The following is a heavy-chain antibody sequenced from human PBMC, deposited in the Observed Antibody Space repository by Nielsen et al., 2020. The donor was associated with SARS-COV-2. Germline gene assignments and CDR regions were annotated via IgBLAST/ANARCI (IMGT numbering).Heavy chain of an antibody. CDR2: INSDGRII. Sequence: GESLKISCAGSGFTFRNYWMHWVRQAPGKGLVWVSRINSDGRIISYADSVKGRFTISRDNAKNTLYLQMNSLRAEDTAVYYCARDPYCSRGICYHPAWGQGTLVSVSS. CDR3: ARDPYCSRGICYHPA. V-gene: IGHV3-74*01. CDR1: GFTFRNYW. J-gene: IGHJ5*02. D-gene: IGHD2-15*01.